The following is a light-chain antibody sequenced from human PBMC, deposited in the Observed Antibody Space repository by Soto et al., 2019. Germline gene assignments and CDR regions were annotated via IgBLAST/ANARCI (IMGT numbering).Light chain of an antibody. Sequence: QSALTQPASVSGSPGQSITISCTGTSSDVGGYNYVSWYQQHPGKAPKLMIYEVSNRPSGVSNRFSGSKSGNTASLTISGRQAEYEADYYCSSYTSSSIDYVFGTGTKLTVL. V-gene: IGLV2-14*01. CDR1: SSDVGGYNY. CDR3: SSYTSSSIDYV. CDR2: EVS. J-gene: IGLJ1*01.